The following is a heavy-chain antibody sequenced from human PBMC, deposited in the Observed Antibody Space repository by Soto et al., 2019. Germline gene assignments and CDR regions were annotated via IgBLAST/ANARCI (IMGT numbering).Heavy chain of an antibody. J-gene: IGHJ4*02. CDR1: GGSISSSSYY. Sequence: SETLSLTCTVSGGSISSSSYYWGWIRQPPGKGLEWIGSIYYSGSTYYNPSLKSRVTISVDTSKNQFSLKLSSVTAAGTAVYYCARRGTYYYDSSGRGLPSDYWGQGTLVNVSS. V-gene: IGHV4-39*01. CDR2: IYYSGST. CDR3: ARRGTYYYDSSGRGLPSDY. D-gene: IGHD3-22*01.